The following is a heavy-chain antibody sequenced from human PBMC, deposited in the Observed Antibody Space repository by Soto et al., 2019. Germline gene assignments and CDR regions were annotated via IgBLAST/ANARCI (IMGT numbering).Heavy chain of an antibody. V-gene: IGHV3-23*01. CDR3: AKRPLNWGRWYFDL. J-gene: IGHJ2*01. CDR2: ISDSGSFT. Sequence: EVQLLESGGGLVQPGGSLRLSCAASGITFSNYAMTWVRQAPGKGLEWVSVISDSGSFTFYADSVKGRFTISRDNSGGTLYLQMNSLRAEDTAIYYCAKRPLNWGRWYFDLWGRGTLFTGSS. CDR1: GITFSNYA. D-gene: IGHD7-27*01.